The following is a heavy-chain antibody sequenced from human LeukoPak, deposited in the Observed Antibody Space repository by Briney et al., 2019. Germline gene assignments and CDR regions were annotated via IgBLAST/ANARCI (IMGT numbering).Heavy chain of an antibody. V-gene: IGHV3-30*02. J-gene: IGHJ4*02. CDR2: IRYDGSNK. D-gene: IGHD3-22*01. CDR3: AKDEGYYYDSSGSNFDY. CDR1: GFTFSSYG. Sequence: GGPLRLSCAASGFTFSSYGMHWVRQAPGKGLEWVAFIRYDGSNKYYVDSVKGRFTISRDNSKNTLYLQMNSLRAEDTAVYYCAKDEGYYYDSSGSNFDYWGQGTLVTVSS.